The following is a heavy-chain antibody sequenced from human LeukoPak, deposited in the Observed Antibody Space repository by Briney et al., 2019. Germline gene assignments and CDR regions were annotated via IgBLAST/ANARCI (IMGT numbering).Heavy chain of an antibody. CDR3: AKEFLRWGFDP. CDR1: GFTFDDYA. V-gene: IGHV3-9*01. D-gene: IGHD2-21*01. Sequence: GRSLRLSCAASGFTFDDYAMHWVRQAPGKGLEWVSGISWNSGDIDYADSVKGRFTISRDNSKNTLYLQMNSLRAEDTAVYYCAKEFLRWGFDPWGQGTLVTVSS. CDR2: ISWNSGDI. J-gene: IGHJ5*02.